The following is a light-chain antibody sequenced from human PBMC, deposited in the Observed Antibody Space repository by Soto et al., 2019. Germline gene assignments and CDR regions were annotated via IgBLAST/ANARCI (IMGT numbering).Light chain of an antibody. Sequence: EIVLTQFPATLSLSPGERASLSCRASQSVSSYLAWYQQKRGQAPRLLIYDSSNRATGIPARFSGSGSGTDFTLTISRLEPEDFAVYYCQQYGSSGTFGQGPKVDIX. CDR3: QQYGSSGT. J-gene: IGKJ1*01. V-gene: IGKV3-11*01. CDR1: QSVSSY. CDR2: DSS.